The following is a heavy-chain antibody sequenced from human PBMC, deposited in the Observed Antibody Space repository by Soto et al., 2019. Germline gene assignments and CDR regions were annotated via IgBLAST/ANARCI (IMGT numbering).Heavy chain of an antibody. J-gene: IGHJ4*02. CDR3: SKDSNKYSSSLRGRYFDY. CDR2: ISGGGSNT. CDR1: GFPFSSYV. D-gene: IGHD4-4*01. Sequence: EVQLLESGGGLVQRGGSLRLSCAASGFPFSSYVMSWVRQAPGKGLEWVSGISGGGSNTFYADYVKGRFTISRDNSKNTLLLQMNSLGAEDTAVYYCSKDSNKYSSSLRGRYFDYWGQGIGVTVSS. V-gene: IGHV3-23*01.